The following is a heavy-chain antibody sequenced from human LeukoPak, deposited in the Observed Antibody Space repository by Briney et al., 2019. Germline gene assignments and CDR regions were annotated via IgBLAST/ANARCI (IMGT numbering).Heavy chain of an antibody. V-gene: IGHV4-34*01. CDR1: GGSFSGYY. J-gene: IGHJ4*02. CDR2: INHSGST. CDR3: ALTAMATYYFDY. D-gene: IGHD5-18*01. Sequence: SETLSLTCAVYGGSFSGYYWSWIRQPPGKGLEWIGEINHSGSTNYNPSLKSRVTISVDTSKNQFSLKLSSVTAAETAVYYCALTAMATYYFDYWGQGTLVTVSS.